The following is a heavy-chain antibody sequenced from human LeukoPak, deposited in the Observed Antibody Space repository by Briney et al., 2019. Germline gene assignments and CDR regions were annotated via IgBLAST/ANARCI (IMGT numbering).Heavy chain of an antibody. J-gene: IGHJ4*02. V-gene: IGHV3-30*07. Sequence: DSVKGRFTISRDNSKNTLYLQMNSMTAEDKAVYYCARNFSRNCRSIRSEQMFDYWGQGTLVTVSS. D-gene: IGHD2-2*01. CDR3: ARNFSRNCRSIRSEQMFDY.